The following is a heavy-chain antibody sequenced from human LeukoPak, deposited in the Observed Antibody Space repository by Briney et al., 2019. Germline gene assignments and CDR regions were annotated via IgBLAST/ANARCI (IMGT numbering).Heavy chain of an antibody. CDR2: IIPIFGTA. CDR3: ASRHPQQKGYCSSTSCYNPPLDYYYYYMDV. CDR1: GGTFSSYA. J-gene: IGHJ6*03. V-gene: IGHV1-69*13. Sequence: SVKVSCKASGGTFSSYAISWVRQAPGQGLEWMGGIIPIFGTANYAQKFQGRVTITADESTSTAYMELSSLRSEDTAVYYCASRHPQQKGYCSSTSCYNPPLDYYYYYMDVCGKGTTVTVSS. D-gene: IGHD2-2*02.